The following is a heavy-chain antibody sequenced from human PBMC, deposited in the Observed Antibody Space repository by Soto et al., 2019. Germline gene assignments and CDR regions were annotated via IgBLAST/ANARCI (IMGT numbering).Heavy chain of an antibody. J-gene: IGHJ6*02. CDR3: ARGDYDFWSGYFSRGMDV. CDR1: GYSFTSYW. D-gene: IGHD3-3*01. Sequence: PGASLKISCKGSGYSFTSYWIGWVRQMPGKGLEWMGIIYPGDSDTRYSPSFQGQVTISADKSISTAYLQWSSLKASDTAMYYCARGDYDFWSGYFSRGMDVWGQGTTVTVSS. CDR2: IYPGDSDT. V-gene: IGHV5-51*01.